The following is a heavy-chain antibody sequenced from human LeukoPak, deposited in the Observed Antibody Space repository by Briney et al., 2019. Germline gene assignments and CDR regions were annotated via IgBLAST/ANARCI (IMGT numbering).Heavy chain of an antibody. CDR1: GYSISSGYY. CDR2: IYHSGST. J-gene: IGHJ4*02. V-gene: IGHV4-38-2*02. Sequence: SETLSLTCTVSGYSISSGYYWGWIRQPPGKGLEWIGSIYHSGSTYYNPSLKSRVTISVDTSKNQFSLKLNSVTAADTAVYYCARGERYDFHFDYWGQGTLATVSA. CDR3: ARGERYDFHFDY. D-gene: IGHD3-3*01.